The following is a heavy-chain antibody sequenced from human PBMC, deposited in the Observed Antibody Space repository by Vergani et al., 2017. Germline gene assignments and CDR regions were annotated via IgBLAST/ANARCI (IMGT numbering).Heavy chain of an antibody. J-gene: IGHJ1*01. CDR2: IYHSGST. CDR1: GYSISSGYY. D-gene: IGHD4-17*01. Sequence: QVQLQESGPGLVKPSETLSLTCAVSGYSISSGYYWGWIRQPPGKGLEWIVSIYHSGSTYYNPSLKSRVTISVDTSKNQFSLKLSSVTAADTAVYYCARPYGDYWAEYFQHWGQGTLVTVSS. V-gene: IGHV4-38-2*01. CDR3: ARPYGDYWAEYFQH.